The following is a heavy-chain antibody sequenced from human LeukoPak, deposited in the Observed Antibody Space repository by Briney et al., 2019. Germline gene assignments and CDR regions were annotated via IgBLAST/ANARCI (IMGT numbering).Heavy chain of an antibody. CDR1: GFTFSSYA. D-gene: IGHD2-2*01. Sequence: TGGSLRLSCAASGFTFSSYAMSWVRQAPGKGLEWVSGLSGSGGSTYYADSVKGRFTISRDNSKNTLYLQMNSLRAEDTAVYYCAKDLVGCTGTTCYLAFDYWGQGTLVTVSS. CDR3: AKDLVGCTGTTCYLAFDY. CDR2: LSGSGGST. V-gene: IGHV3-23*01. J-gene: IGHJ4*02.